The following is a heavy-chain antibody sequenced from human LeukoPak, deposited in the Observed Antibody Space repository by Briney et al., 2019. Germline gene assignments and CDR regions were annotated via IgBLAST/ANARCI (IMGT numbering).Heavy chain of an antibody. CDR3: AKDRLWNSFDS. D-gene: IGHD1-7*01. CDR1: GVTFSSNW. V-gene: IGHV3-74*01. J-gene: IGHJ4*02. Sequence: GGSLRLSCAASGVTFSSNWMNWVRQAPGKGLVWVSRINTDGSRIAYADSVKGRFTISRDNAKNTLYLQMNSLKDEDTAVYYCAKDRLWNSFDSWGQGTLVTVSS. CDR2: INTDGSRI.